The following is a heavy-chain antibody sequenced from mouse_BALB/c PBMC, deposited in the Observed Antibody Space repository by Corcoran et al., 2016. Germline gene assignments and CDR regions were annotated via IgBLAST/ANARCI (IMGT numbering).Heavy chain of an antibody. V-gene: IGHV1-54*01. CDR3: ARLYPGIAMDY. J-gene: IGHJ4*01. Sequence: QVQLQQSGAELVRPGTSVKVSCKASGYAFTNYLIEWVKQRPGQGLEWIGYINPYNDGTKYNEKFKGKATLTSDKSSSTAYMELSSLTSEDSAVYYCARLYPGIAMDYWGQGTSVTVSS. CDR1: GYAFTNYL. CDR2: INPYNDGT.